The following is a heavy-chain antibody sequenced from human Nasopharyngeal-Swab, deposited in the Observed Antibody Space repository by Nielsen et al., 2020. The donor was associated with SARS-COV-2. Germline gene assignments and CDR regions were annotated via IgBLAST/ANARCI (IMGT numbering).Heavy chain of an antibody. CDR3: ARDWGYYYGSGSYFLPNNWFDP. CDR2: ISGSGGST. J-gene: IGHJ5*02. D-gene: IGHD3-10*01. V-gene: IGHV3-23*01. Sequence: VRQAPGKGLEWVSAISGSGGSTYYADSVKGRFTISRDNSKNTLYLQMNSLRAEDTAVYYCARDWGYYYGSGSYFLPNNWFDPWGQGTLVTVSS.